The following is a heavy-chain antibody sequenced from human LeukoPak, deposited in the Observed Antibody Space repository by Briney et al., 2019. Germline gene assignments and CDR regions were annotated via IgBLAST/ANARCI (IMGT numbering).Heavy chain of an antibody. D-gene: IGHD2-2*01. CDR1: GGSISSYY. V-gene: IGHV4-59*12. CDR3: ARFNRYCSSTSCYVYNWFDP. J-gene: IGHJ5*02. CDR2: IYYSGST. Sequence: SETLSLTCTVSGGSISSYYWSWIRQPPGKGLEWIGYIYYSGSTNYNPSLKSRVTISVDTSKNQLSLKLSSVTAADTAVYYCARFNRYCSSTSCYVYNWFDPWGQGTLVTVSS.